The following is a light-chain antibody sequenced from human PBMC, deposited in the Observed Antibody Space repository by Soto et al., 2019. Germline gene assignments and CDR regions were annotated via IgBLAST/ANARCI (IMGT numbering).Light chain of an antibody. CDR1: QSISSN. Sequence: DIQMTQSTSSLSASLGGRVTITWGASQSISSNLNWYQQKPGKAPKLLIYAASNLQSGVPSTFSGSGSGTDFNLTISSLQTEDFATYYCQQSHSIPWTFGQGTKVDIK. J-gene: IGKJ1*01. CDR2: AAS. CDR3: QQSHSIPWT. V-gene: IGKV1-39*01.